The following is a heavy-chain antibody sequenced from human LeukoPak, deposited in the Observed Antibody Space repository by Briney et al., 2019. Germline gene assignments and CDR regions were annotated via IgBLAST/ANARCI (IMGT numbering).Heavy chain of an antibody. CDR1: GGSFSGYY. J-gene: IGHJ3*02. CDR3: AKAADDSPDAFDI. V-gene: IGHV4-34*01. Sequence: SETLSLTCAVYGGSFSGYYWSWIRQPPGKGLEWIGEINHSGSTNYNPSLKSRVTISVDTSKNQFSLKLSSVTAADTAVYYCAKAADDSPDAFDIWGQGTMVTVSS. CDR2: INHSGST. D-gene: IGHD6-13*01.